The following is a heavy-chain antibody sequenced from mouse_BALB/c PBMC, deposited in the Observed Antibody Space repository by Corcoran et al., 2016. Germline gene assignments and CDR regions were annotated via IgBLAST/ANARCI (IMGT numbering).Heavy chain of an antibody. D-gene: IGHD1-1*01. CDR3: ASLLYA. Sequence: EVQLQQSGAELVKPGASVKLSCTASGFNVKDTYMHWVKQRTEQGLEWIGRIDPANGNTKYDPKFQGKATITANTSSNTAYLQLSSLTSEDTAVYYCASLLYAWGQGTILTVSA. CDR1: GFNVKDTY. CDR2: IDPANGNT. J-gene: IGHJ2*01. V-gene: IGHV14-3*02.